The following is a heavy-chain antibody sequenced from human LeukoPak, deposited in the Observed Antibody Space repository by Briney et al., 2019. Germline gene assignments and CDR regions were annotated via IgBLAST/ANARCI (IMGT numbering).Heavy chain of an antibody. V-gene: IGHV4-61*01. CDR2: IYDSDST. Sequence: SETLSLTCSVSGGSVSSESFYWSWIRQSPGKGPEWIGYIYDSDSTNYNPSLQSRVTMSVDTSANQFSLRLRSVTAADTAVYYCARVLYGSGTYYFDYWGQGTLVTVSS. D-gene: IGHD3-10*01. CDR1: GGSVSSESFY. J-gene: IGHJ4*02. CDR3: ARVLYGSGTYYFDY.